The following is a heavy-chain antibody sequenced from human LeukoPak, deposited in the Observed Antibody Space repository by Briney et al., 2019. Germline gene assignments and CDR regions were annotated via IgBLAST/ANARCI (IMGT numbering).Heavy chain of an antibody. CDR3: AREGLYCSGGSCYELIDY. CDR2: INPSGGST. V-gene: IGHV1-46*01. Sequence: ASVKVSCKASGYTFTSYYMHWVRHAPGQGLELMGIINPSGGSTSYAQKFQGRVTMTRDTSTSTVYMELSSLRAEDTAVYYCAREGLYCSGGSCYELIDYWGQGTLVTVSS. D-gene: IGHD2-15*01. J-gene: IGHJ4*02. CDR1: GYTFTSYY.